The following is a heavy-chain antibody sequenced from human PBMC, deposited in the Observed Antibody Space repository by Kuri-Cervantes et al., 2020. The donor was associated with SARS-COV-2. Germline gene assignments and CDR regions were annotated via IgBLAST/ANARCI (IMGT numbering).Heavy chain of an antibody. D-gene: IGHD3-22*01. J-gene: IGHJ4*02. CDR3: ARDYYYDSSGYYYRFDY. CDR2: IIPIFGTA. CDR1: GGTFSSYA. Sequence: SVKISCKASGGTFSSYAISWVRQAPGQGLEWMGGIIPIFGTANYAQKFQGRVTITADKSTSTACMELSSLRSEDTAVYYCARDYYYDSSGYYYRFDYWGQGTLVTVSS. V-gene: IGHV1-69*06.